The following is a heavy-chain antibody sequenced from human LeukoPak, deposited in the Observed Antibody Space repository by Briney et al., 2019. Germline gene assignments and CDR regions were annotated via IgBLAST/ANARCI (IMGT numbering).Heavy chain of an antibody. J-gene: IGHJ6*03. CDR3: ARNVGHFYYDGSGSELYYYYLDV. CDR1: GNTFISDE. Sequence: ASVKVSCKASGNTFISDEINWVRQATGQGLEWMGWMSANSGNAASAQKFQGRPTMTRNTSISTAYMELSSLNSDDTAVYYCARNVGHFYYDGSGSELYYYYLDVWGKGTTVTVSS. CDR2: MSANSGNA. D-gene: IGHD3-22*01. V-gene: IGHV1-8*02.